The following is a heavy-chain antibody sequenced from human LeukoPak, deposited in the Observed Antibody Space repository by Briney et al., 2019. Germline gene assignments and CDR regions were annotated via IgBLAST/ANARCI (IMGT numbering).Heavy chain of an antibody. J-gene: IGHJ6*02. V-gene: IGHV4-31*03. CDR2: IYYSGST. Sequence: SETLSLTCTVSGGSISSGGYYWSWIRQHPGKGLEWIGYIYYSGSTYYNPSLKSRVTISVDTSKNQFSLKLSSVTAADTAVYYCARDSGPHHMSYGMDVWGQGTTVTVSS. CDR3: ARDSGPHHMSYGMDV. CDR1: GGSISSGGYY. D-gene: IGHD3-10*01.